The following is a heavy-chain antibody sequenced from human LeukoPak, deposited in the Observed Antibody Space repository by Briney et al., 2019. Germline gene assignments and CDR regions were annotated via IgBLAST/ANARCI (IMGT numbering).Heavy chain of an antibody. D-gene: IGHD3-16*01. CDR1: GGSISSYY. Sequence: PSETLSLTCTVSGGSISSYYWSWIRQPPGKGLEWIGYIYYSGSTNYNPSLKSRVTISVDTSKNQFSLKLSSVTAADTAVYYCARLGQFLGAYDYVWGGNPAAPYAFDIWGQGTMVTVSS. CDR3: ARLGQFLGAYDYVWGGNPAAPYAFDI. J-gene: IGHJ3*02. V-gene: IGHV4-59*08. CDR2: IYYSGST.